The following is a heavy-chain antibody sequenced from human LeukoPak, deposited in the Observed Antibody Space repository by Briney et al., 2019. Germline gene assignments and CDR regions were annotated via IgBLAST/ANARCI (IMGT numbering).Heavy chain of an antibody. CDR1: GFTFSSYA. CDR3: AKREIDILTGYFLRAGAFDI. Sequence: GGSLRLSCAASGFTFSSYAMSWVRQAPGKELEWVSAISGSGGSTYYADSVKGRFTISRDNSKNTLYLQMNSLRAEDTAVYYCAKREIDILTGYFLRAGAFDIWGQGTMVTVSS. V-gene: IGHV3-23*01. D-gene: IGHD3-9*01. J-gene: IGHJ3*02. CDR2: ISGSGGST.